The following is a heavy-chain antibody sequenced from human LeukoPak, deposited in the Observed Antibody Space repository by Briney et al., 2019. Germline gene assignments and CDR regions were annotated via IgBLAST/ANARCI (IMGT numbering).Heavy chain of an antibody. V-gene: IGHV5-51*01. J-gene: IGHJ3*02. Sequence: GESLKISCKGSGYSFANYWIGWVRQRPGKGLEWMGIIYPGDPDTRYSPSFQGQVTISADKSISTAYLQWSSLKASDTAMYYCATSLSREYGNLETDAFDIWGQGTMVTVSS. CDR2: IYPGDPDT. D-gene: IGHD4-17*01. CDR1: GYSFANYW. CDR3: ATSLSREYGNLETDAFDI.